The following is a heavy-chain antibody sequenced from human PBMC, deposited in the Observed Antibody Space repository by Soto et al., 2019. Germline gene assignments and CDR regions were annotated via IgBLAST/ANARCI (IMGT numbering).Heavy chain of an antibody. J-gene: IGHJ4*02. D-gene: IGHD3-10*01. CDR1: GFTFSSHS. Sequence: QVQLVESGGGVVQPGMSLRLSCAASGFTFSSHSIQWVRQTPGKGLEWVAVISYDGSIKYYADSVRGRFTIYRDNSKNTLYLQMNSLRPEDTALYYCAREWSTSGDLDYWGQGTLVIVSS. CDR2: ISYDGSIK. CDR3: AREWSTSGDLDY. V-gene: IGHV3-30-3*01.